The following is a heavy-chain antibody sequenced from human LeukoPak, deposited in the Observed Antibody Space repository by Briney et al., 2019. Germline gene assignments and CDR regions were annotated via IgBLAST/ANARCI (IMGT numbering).Heavy chain of an antibody. Sequence: PGGSLRLSCAGSGLSFSDYGMNWVRQAPGKGLEWLTFISPSGRSVSYADSVKGRFTIARDNAKKSLYLQMDSLRGEDTAIYCCTRDAGSDFWGQGTLVTVSS. D-gene: IGHD3-10*01. CDR2: ISPSGRSV. V-gene: IGHV3-48*03. J-gene: IGHJ4*02. CDR3: TRDAGSDF. CDR1: GLSFSDYG.